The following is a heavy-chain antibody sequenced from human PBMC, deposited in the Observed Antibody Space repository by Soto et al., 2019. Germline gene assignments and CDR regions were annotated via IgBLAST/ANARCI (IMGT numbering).Heavy chain of an antibody. Sequence: QVQLQESGPGLVKPSQTLSLTCTVSGGSISSGGYYWSWIRQHPGKGLEWIGYIYYSGSTYYNPSLKSRVTISVYTSKNQFSLKLSSVTAADTAVYYCARGSPRVVVAARKRQGVNWFDPWGQGTLVTVSS. V-gene: IGHV4-31*03. CDR3: ARGSPRVVVAARKRQGVNWFDP. CDR1: GGSISSGGYY. CDR2: IYYSGST. D-gene: IGHD2-15*01. J-gene: IGHJ5*02.